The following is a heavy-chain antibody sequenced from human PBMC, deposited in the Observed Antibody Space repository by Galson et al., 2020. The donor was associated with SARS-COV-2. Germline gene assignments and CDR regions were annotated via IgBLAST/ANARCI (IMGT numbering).Heavy chain of an antibody. J-gene: IGHJ5*02. V-gene: IGHV4-34*01. D-gene: IGHD3-10*01. CDR2: INHSGST. Sequence: SETLSLTCAVYGGSFSGYYWSWIRQPPGKGLEWIGEINHSGSTNYNPSLKSRVTISVDTSKNQFSLKLSSVTAADTAVYYCARGGGLLWFGESTNWFDPWGQGTLVTVSS. CDR1: GGSFSGYY. CDR3: ARGGGLLWFGESTNWFDP.